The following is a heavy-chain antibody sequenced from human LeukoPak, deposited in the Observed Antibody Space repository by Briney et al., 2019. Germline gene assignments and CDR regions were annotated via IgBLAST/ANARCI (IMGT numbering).Heavy chain of an antibody. CDR3: ARDRFVPSGYFDY. Sequence: GGSLRLSCAVSGFTFSSYGMPWVRQAPGKGLEWVAVISYDGSNKYYADSVKGRFTISRDNSKNTLYLQMNSLRAEDTAVYYCARDRFVPSGYFDYWGQGTLVTVSS. CDR2: ISYDGSNK. V-gene: IGHV3-30*03. J-gene: IGHJ4*02. CDR1: GFTFSSYG. D-gene: IGHD7-27*01.